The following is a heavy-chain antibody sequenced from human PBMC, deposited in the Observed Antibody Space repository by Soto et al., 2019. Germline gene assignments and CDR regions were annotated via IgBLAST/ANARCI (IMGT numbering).Heavy chain of an antibody. CDR3: ATIPYTYNWFDP. CDR2: ISSSSSYI. CDR1: GFTFSSYS. J-gene: IGHJ5*02. D-gene: IGHD1-1*01. V-gene: IGHV3-21*01. Sequence: GGSLRLSCAASGFTFSSYSMNWVRQAPGKGLEWVSSISSSSSYIYYADSVKGRFTISRDNAKNSLYLQMNSLRAEDTAVYYCATIPYTYNWFDPWGQGTLVTVSS.